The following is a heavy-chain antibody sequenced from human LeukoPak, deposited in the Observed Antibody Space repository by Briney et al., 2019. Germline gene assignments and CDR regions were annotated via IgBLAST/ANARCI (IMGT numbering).Heavy chain of an antibody. D-gene: IGHD3-22*01. CDR2: IKQDGSEK. CDR3: ARDREVVYYYDSSGPGFVDY. CDR1: GFTFSSYW. J-gene: IGHJ4*02. V-gene: IGHV3-7*01. Sequence: QPGGSLRLSCAASGFTFSSYWMSWVRQAPGKGLEWVANIKQDGSEKYYVGSVKGRFTISRDNAKNSLYLQMNSLRAEDTAVYYCARDREVVYYYDSSGPGFVDYWGQGTLVTVSS.